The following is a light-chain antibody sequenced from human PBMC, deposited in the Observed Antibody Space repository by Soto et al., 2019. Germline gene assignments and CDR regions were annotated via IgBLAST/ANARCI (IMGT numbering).Light chain of an antibody. Sequence: QSVLTQPPSVSGDPGQRVTISCTGSSSNIGAGYDVHWYQQLPGTAPKLLIYGNSNRPSGVLDRFSGSKSGTSASLAITGLQAEDEADYYCQSYDSSLSVVVFGGGTKLTVL. V-gene: IGLV1-40*01. CDR1: SSNIGAGYD. CDR2: GNS. J-gene: IGLJ2*01. CDR3: QSYDSSLSVVV.